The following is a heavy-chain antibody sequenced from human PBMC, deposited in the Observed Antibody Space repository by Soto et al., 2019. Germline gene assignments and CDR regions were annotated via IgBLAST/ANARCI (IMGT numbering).Heavy chain of an antibody. J-gene: IGHJ3*02. CDR2: ISWNSGSI. V-gene: IGHV3-9*01. CDR1: GFTFDDYA. D-gene: IGHD3-3*01. Sequence: GGSLRLSCAASGFTFDDYAMHWVRQAPGKGLEWVSGISWNSGSIGYADSVKGRFTISRDNAKNSLYLQMNSLRAEDTALYYCAKGITIFGTYDAFDIWGQGTMVTVSS. CDR3: AKGITIFGTYDAFDI.